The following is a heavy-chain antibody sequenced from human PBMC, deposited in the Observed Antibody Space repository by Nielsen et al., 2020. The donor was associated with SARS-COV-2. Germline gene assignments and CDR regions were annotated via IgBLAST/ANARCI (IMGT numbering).Heavy chain of an antibody. Sequence: GGSLRLSCAASGFTFSASGMNWVRQAPGRGLEWISYINGGETHVYYAASVKGRFTIFRDNSKNTLYLQMNSLRAEDTAVYYCARAFRGSYYYGMDVWGQGTTVTVSS. D-gene: IGHD1-26*01. J-gene: IGHJ6*02. CDR1: GFTFSASG. V-gene: IGHV3-48*01. CDR3: ARAFRGSYYYGMDV. CDR2: INGGETHV.